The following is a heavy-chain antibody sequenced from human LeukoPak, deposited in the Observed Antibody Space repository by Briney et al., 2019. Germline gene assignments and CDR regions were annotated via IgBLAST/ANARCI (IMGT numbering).Heavy chain of an antibody. D-gene: IGHD4-17*01. CDR3: ARGVYGAYFDF. Sequence: PSETLSLTRTVSGGSISGYYWSWIRQPPGKGLEWIGYIYYRGSTNYNPSLKSRVTISVDMSKNQFSLKLSSVTAADTAVYYCARGVYGAYFDFWGQGTLVTVSS. CDR1: GGSISGYY. J-gene: IGHJ4*02. V-gene: IGHV4-59*01. CDR2: IYYRGST.